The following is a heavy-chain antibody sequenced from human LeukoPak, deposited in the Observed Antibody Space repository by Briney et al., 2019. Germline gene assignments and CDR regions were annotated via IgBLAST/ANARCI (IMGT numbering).Heavy chain of an antibody. CDR3: ARGGGYSGYYLDN. CDR2: INHSGSA. J-gene: IGHJ4*02. D-gene: IGHD5-12*01. CDR1: GGSFSDYY. V-gene: IGHV4-34*01. Sequence: SETLSLTCAVYGGSFSDYYWSWIRQPPGKGLEWIGEINHSGSANYNPPLKSRVTISVDTSKDQFSLKLSSVTAADTAVYYCARGGGYSGYYLDNWGQGTLVTVSS.